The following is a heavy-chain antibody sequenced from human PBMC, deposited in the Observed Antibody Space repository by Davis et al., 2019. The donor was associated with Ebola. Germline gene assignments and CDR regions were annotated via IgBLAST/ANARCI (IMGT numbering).Heavy chain of an antibody. Sequence: GGSLRLSCAASGFTFSSYRMSWVRQAPGKGLEWVPNIKQDGSDKSYVDSVKGRFTFSRDTASNSLYLQMNSLRAEDTAVYYCARISGRKYNSGWYDWFDPWGQGTLVTVSS. CDR3: ARISGRKYNSGWYDWFDP. J-gene: IGHJ5*02. D-gene: IGHD6-19*01. CDR2: IKQDGSDK. CDR1: GFTFSSYR. V-gene: IGHV3-7*01.